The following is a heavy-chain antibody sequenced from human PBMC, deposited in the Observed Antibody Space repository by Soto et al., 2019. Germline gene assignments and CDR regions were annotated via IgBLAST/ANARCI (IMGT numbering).Heavy chain of an antibody. CDR3: ARLTSYYYYYMDV. J-gene: IGHJ6*03. D-gene: IGHD3-16*01. CDR1: GGSISSSSYY. CDR2: IYYSGST. V-gene: IGHV4-39*01. Sequence: SXTLSLTCTVSGGSISSSSYYWGWIRQPPGKGLEWIGSIYYSGSTYYNPSLKSRVTISVDTSKNQFSLKLSSVTAADTAVYYCARLTSYYYYYMDVWGKGTTVTSP.